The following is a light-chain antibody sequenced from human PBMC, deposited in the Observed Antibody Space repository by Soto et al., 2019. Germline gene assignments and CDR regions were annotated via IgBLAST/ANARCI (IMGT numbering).Light chain of an antibody. CDR1: TIDVCSYNH. CDR3: CSSSGTCSFV. J-gene: IGLJ1*01. V-gene: IGLV2-11*01. Sequence: PVLSITISCTGTTIDVCSYNHVSWYQHHPGKVPKLLIYHVTNRASGVPDRFSGSKSGNTASLTISGLQAEDEADYSCCSSSGTCSFVFGTGTKVTVL. CDR2: HVT.